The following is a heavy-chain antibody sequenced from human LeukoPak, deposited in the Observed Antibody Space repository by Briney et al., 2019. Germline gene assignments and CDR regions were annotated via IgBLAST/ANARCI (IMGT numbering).Heavy chain of an antibody. J-gene: IGHJ6*02. CDR2: INHSGST. CDR3: ARGSVAGDYYYGMDV. Sequence: PAETLSLTCAVYGGSFSGYYWSWIRQPPGKGLEWIGEINHSGSTNYNTSLKSRVTISVDPYKNQFSLKLSSVAAADTAVYYCARGSVAGDYYYGMDVWGQGTTVTVSS. D-gene: IGHD6-19*01. CDR1: GGSFSGYY. V-gene: IGHV4-34*01.